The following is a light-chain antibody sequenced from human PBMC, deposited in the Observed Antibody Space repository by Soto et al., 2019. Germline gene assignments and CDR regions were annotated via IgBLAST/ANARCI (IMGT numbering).Light chain of an antibody. J-gene: IGLJ2*01. CDR1: NSDVGGYNY. CDR3: SSYAGSNNLV. CDR2: EVS. Sequence: QSALTQPPSASGSPGQSVTISCTGTNSDVGGYNYVAWYQQHPGKAPKLMIYEVSKRPSGVPDRFPGSKSGNTASLTVSGLQAEDEADYYCSSYAGSNNLVFGGGTKLTVL. V-gene: IGLV2-8*01.